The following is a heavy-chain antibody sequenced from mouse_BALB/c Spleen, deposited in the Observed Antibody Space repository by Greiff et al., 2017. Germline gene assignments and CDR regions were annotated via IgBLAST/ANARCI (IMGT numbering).Heavy chain of an antibody. D-gene: IGHD1-1*01. CDR1: GFTFSSYT. V-gene: IGHV5-12-2*01. Sequence: EVQWVESGGGLVQPGGSLKLSCAASGFTFSSYTMSWVRQTPEKRLEWVAYISNGGGSTYYPDTVKGRFTISRDNAKNTLYLQMSSLKSEDTAMYYCAGEGSSYGFAYWGQGTLVTVSA. CDR2: ISNGGGST. J-gene: IGHJ3*01. CDR3: AGEGSSYGFAY.